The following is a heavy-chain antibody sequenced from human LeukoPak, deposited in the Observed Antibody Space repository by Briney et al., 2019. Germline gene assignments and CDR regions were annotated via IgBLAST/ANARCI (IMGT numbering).Heavy chain of an antibody. J-gene: IGHJ4*02. CDR3: ARGGTHDFWSGYYYFDY. D-gene: IGHD3-3*01. V-gene: IGHV4-34*01. CDR2: INHSGST. Sequence: PSETLSLTCAVYGGSFSGYYWSWIRQPPGKGLEWIGEINHSGSTNYNPSLKSRVTISADTSKNQFSLKLSSVTAADTAMYYCARGGTHDFWSGYYYFDYWGQGTLVTVSS. CDR1: GGSFSGYY.